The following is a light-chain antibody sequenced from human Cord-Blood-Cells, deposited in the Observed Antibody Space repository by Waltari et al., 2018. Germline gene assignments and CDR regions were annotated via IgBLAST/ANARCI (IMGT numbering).Light chain of an antibody. CDR2: DNN. CDR1: SPNIGNNY. J-gene: IGLJ3*02. V-gene: IGLV1-51*01. CDR3: GTWDSSLSANWV. Sequence: QSVLTQPPSVSAAPGQKVTISCSGSSPNIGNNYVSWYQQLPGTAPKLLIYDNNKRPSGIPDRFSGSKSGTSATLGITGLQTGDEADYYCGTWDSSLSANWVFGGGTKLTVL.